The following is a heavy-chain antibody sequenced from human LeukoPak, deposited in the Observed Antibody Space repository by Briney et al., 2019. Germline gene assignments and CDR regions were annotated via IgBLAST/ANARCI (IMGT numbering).Heavy chain of an antibody. Sequence: GGSLRLSCAASGFSFSSYGMHWVRRAPGKGLEWVAFIRFDGSDKYYADSVKGRFTISRDTSKNTLILQLNSLRAEDTAVYYCTKDSTYHYDSSAYYLFDYWGQGTLVTDSS. D-gene: IGHD3-22*01. CDR2: IRFDGSDK. CDR1: GFSFSSYG. CDR3: TKDSTYHYDSSAYYLFDY. V-gene: IGHV3-30*02. J-gene: IGHJ4*02.